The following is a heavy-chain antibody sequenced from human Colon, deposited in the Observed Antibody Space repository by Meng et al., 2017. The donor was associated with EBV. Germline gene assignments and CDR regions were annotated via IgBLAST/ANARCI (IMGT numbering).Heavy chain of an antibody. D-gene: IGHD4-23*01. J-gene: IGHJ4*02. CDR1: VGPNSRTGTF. CDR2: QCHADDT. Sequence: QLQVRGSDLRLVKASETMSLSCTVSVGPNSRTGTFGGWIRQPPGKGLEWIGSQCHADDTYYNPSIMGRVTISVDTSKNQVSLKLTSVTAADTSIYYCARHTFSGNPGGIDSWGQGILVTVSS. V-gene: IGHV4-39*01. CDR3: ARHTFSGNPGGIDS.